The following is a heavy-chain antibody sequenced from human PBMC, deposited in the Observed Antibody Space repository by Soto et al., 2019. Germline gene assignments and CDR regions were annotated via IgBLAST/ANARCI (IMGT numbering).Heavy chain of an antibody. Sequence: EVQLLESGGGLVQPGGSLRLSCAASGFTFSSYAMSWVRQAPGKGLEWVSAISGSGGSTYYADSVKGRFTISRDNSKNTLYLQMNSLRAEDTAVYYCAKVDSYFDWLLYDSGGGMDVWGQGTTVTVSS. CDR1: GFTFSSYA. D-gene: IGHD3-9*01. CDR3: AKVDSYFDWLLYDSGGGMDV. V-gene: IGHV3-23*01. CDR2: ISGSGGST. J-gene: IGHJ6*02.